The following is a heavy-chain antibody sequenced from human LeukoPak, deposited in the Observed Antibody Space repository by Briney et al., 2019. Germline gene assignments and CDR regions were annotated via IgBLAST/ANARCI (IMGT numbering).Heavy chain of an antibody. CDR3: AKRGRSSWHVDY. Sequence: GGSLRLSCAASGFTFSSYSMHWVRQAPGKGLEWVAVISYDGSNKYYADSVKGRFTISRDNSKNTLYLQMNSLRAEDTAVYYCAKRGRSSWHVDYWGQGTLVTVSS. J-gene: IGHJ4*02. CDR1: GFTFSSYS. V-gene: IGHV3-30*18. D-gene: IGHD6-13*01. CDR2: ISYDGSNK.